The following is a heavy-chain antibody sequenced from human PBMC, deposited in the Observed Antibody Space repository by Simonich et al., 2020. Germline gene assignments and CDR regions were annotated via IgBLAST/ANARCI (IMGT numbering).Heavy chain of an antibody. CDR2: IKQDGRGK. Sequence: EVQLVESGGGLVQPGGSLRLSCAASGFTFSSYWMSWVRQAPGKGLEGLANIKQDGRGKYYVDSVKCRFTISRDNAKNSLYLQMNSLRAEDTAVYYCACLGTGDAFDIWGQGTMVTVSS. CDR3: ACLGTGDAFDI. J-gene: IGHJ3*02. V-gene: IGHV3-7*01. D-gene: IGHD3-9*01. CDR1: GFTFSSYW.